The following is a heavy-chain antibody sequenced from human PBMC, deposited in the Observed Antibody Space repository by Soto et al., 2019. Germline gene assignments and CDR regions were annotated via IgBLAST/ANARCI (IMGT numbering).Heavy chain of an antibody. J-gene: IGHJ4*02. Sequence: ASVKVSCKASGYTFTSYAIHLVRQAPGQRLEWMGWINAGNGNTKXSQRFQGRVTITRDTSASTAYMELSSLRSEDTAVYYCARDGVVPIDYWGQGTLVTVSS. V-gene: IGHV1-3*01. CDR3: ARDGVVPIDY. CDR1: GYTFTSYA. D-gene: IGHD3-3*01. CDR2: INAGNGNT.